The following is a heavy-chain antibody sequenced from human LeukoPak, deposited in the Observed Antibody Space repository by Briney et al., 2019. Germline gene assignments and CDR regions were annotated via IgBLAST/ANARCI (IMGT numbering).Heavy chain of an antibody. V-gene: IGHV3-30-3*01. CDR3: AKDKGNGWARKGYFDY. D-gene: IGHD2-2*03. Sequence: GRSLRLSCAASGFTFNTYAMHWVRQAPGKGLQWMTVISNDGNTKYYADSVKGRFTISRDNSKNSLYPQMNSLRTEDTALYYCAKDKGNGWARKGYFDYWGQGTLVTVSS. J-gene: IGHJ4*02. CDR2: ISNDGNTK. CDR1: GFTFNTYA.